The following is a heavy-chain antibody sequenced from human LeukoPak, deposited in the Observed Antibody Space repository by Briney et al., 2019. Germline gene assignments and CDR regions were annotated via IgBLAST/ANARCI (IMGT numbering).Heavy chain of an antibody. CDR1: GFTFSSYS. J-gene: IGHJ6*04. CDR2: ISSSSSYI. D-gene: IGHD3-10*02. CDR3: AELGITMVGGV. V-gene: IGHV3-21*01. Sequence: PGGSLRLSCAASGFTFSSYSMNWVRQTPGKGLEWVSSISSSSSYIYYADSVKGRFTISRDNAKNSLYLQMNSLRAEDTAVYYCAELGITMVGGVWGKGTTVTISS.